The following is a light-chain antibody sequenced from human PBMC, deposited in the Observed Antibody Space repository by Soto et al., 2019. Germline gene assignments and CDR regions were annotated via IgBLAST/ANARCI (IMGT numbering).Light chain of an antibody. Sequence: QSALTQPACVSGSPGQSITISCTGTSSDIGAYNFVSWYQQHPGKAPKLMLYDVNIRPSGVSNRFSGSKSGNTASLTISGLQAEDEADYYCTSWTTITTMIFGGGTKVTVL. CDR3: TSWTTITTMI. V-gene: IGLV2-14*03. J-gene: IGLJ2*01. CDR2: DVN. CDR1: SSDIGAYNF.